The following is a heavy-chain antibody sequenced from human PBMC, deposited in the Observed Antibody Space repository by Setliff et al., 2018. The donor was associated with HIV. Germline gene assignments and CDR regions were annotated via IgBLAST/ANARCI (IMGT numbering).Heavy chain of an antibody. J-gene: IGHJ4*03. D-gene: IGHD2-21*01. V-gene: IGHV4-39*07. Sequence: PSETLSLTCTVSGGSISSSNYYWGWIRQPPGKGLEWIGSIYYSGSTNYNPSLKSRVTISVDTSKNQFSLRLKSVTAADTAVYFCAQMSISASVYFDYWGKGTTVTVSS. CDR1: GGSISSSNYY. CDR3: AQMSISASVYFDY. CDR2: IYYSGST.